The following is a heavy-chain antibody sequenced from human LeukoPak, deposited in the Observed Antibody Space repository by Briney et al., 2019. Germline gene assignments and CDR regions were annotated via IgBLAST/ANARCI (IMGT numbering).Heavy chain of an antibody. CDR3: ARGPGRYKAAAGGIDY. J-gene: IGHJ4*02. CDR2: INHSGST. Sequence: SETLSLTCTVSDGSISSYYWSWIRQPPGKGLEWIGEINHSGSTNYNPSLKSRVTISVDTSKNQFSLKLSSVTAADTAVYYCARGPGRYKAAAGGIDYWGQGTLVTVSS. V-gene: IGHV4-34*01. CDR1: DGSISSYY. D-gene: IGHD6-13*01.